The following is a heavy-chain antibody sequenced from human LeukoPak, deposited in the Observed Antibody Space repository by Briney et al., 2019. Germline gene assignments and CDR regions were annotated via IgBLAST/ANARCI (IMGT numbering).Heavy chain of an antibody. CDR2: IYTSGSP. V-gene: IGHV4-4*07. D-gene: IGHD6-13*01. J-gene: IGHJ4*02. Sequence: SETLSLTCTVSGCSISSYYWSWIRQPAGKGLEWIGRIYTSGSPNYNPSLKSRVTMSVDTSKNQFSLKLSSVTAADTAVYYCARVYSSSWHLYYFDYWGQGTLVTVSS. CDR3: ARVYSSSWHLYYFDY. CDR1: GCSISSYY.